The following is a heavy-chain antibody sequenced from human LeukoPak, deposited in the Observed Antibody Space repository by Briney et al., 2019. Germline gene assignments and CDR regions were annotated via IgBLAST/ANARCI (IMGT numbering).Heavy chain of an antibody. CDR1: GGTFSSYA. V-gene: IGHV1-69*05. CDR3: ARVTDIPNWFDP. J-gene: IGHJ5*02. CDR2: IIPTFGTA. Sequence: SVKVSCKASGGTFSSYAISWVRQAPGQGLEWMGGIIPTFGTANYAQKFQGRVTITTDESTSTAYMELSSLRSEDTAVYYCARVTDIPNWFDPWGQGTLVTVSS.